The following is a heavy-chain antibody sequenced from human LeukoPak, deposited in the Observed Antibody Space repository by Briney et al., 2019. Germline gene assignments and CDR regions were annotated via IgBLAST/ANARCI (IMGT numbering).Heavy chain of an antibody. D-gene: IGHD6-13*01. V-gene: IGHV3-33*01. Sequence: SGGSLRLSCAASGFTFSSYGMHWVRQAPDKGLEWVAVIWYDGSNKYYADSVKGRFTISRDNSKNTLYLQMNSLRAEDTAVYYCARRQQLTNDAFDIWGQGTMVTVSS. J-gene: IGHJ3*02. CDR3: ARRQQLTNDAFDI. CDR1: GFTFSSYG. CDR2: IWYDGSNK.